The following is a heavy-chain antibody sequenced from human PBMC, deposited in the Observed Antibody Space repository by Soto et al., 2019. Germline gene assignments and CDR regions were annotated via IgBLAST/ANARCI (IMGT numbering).Heavy chain of an antibody. V-gene: IGHV4-59*01. D-gene: IGHD2-21*01. CDR3: AKGPFRSPAWFDP. J-gene: IGHJ5*02. Sequence: SETLSLTCTVSVGSINTYYWSWIRQPPGKGLEWIGYIYYSGSTKYNPSLKSRVTISVETSKNQLSLKLTSVTAADTAVYYCAKGPFRSPAWFDPWGQGTLVTVSS. CDR1: VGSINTYY. CDR2: IYYSGST.